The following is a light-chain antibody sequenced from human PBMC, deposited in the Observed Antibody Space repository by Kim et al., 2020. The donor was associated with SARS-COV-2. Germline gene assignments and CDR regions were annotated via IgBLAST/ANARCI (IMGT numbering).Light chain of an antibody. Sequence: GDRVTITCRASLDINTDLAWYQQKPGKVPKVLIYDASNLYSGVPSRFGGGGSGTEFTLTISSLQPEDVATYYCQRYNVAPLTFGQGTRLEIK. J-gene: IGKJ5*01. CDR1: LDINTD. V-gene: IGKV1-27*01. CDR3: QRYNVAPLT. CDR2: DAS.